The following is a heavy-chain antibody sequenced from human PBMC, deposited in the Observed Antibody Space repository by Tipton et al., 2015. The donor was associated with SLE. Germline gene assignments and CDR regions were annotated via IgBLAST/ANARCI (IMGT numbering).Heavy chain of an antibody. CDR2: IWYDGSNK. D-gene: IGHD6-13*01. CDR3: ARAEQQLVRGGYFDY. Sequence: SLRLSCAASGFTFSSYGMHWVRQAPGKGLEWVAVIWYDGSNKYYADSVKARFTISRDNSKNTLYLQMNSLRAEDTAVYYCARAEQQLVRGGYFDYWGQGTLVTVSS. J-gene: IGHJ4*02. V-gene: IGHV3-33*01. CDR1: GFTFSSYG.